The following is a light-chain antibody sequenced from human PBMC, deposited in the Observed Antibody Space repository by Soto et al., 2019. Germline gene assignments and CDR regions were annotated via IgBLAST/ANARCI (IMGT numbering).Light chain of an antibody. CDR1: SSNIGAGYD. CDR2: GNS. Sequence: QSVLTQPPSVSGAPGQRVTISCTGSSSNIGAGYDVHWYQQLPGTAPKLLIYGNSNRPSGVPDRFSGSKSGTSASLAITGLQAEAEADYYCQSYDSSLHVVFGGGTKLNVL. CDR3: QSYDSSLHVV. J-gene: IGLJ2*01. V-gene: IGLV1-40*01.